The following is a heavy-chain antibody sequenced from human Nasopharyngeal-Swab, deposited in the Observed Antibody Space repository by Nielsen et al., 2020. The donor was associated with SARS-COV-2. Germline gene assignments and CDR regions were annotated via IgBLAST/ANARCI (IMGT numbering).Heavy chain of an antibody. D-gene: IGHD2-21*02. Sequence: ASVKVSCKVSGYTLTELSMHWVRQAPGKGLEWMGGFDPEDGETIYAQKFQGRVTMTEDTSTDTAYMELSSLRSEDTAVYYCATIVVVTAKEAFDIWGQGTIVTVSS. CDR2: FDPEDGET. J-gene: IGHJ3*02. CDR1: GYTLTELS. CDR3: ATIVVVTAKEAFDI. V-gene: IGHV1-24*01.